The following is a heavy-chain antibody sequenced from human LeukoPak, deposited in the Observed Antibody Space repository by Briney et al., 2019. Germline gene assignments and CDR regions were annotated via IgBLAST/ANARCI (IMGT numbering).Heavy chain of an antibody. J-gene: IGHJ4*02. CDR3: ARDCSYGTLDY. Sequence: SGGSLRLSCAASGFTFSSYSMNWVRQAPGKGLEWVSSISSSSSYIYYADSVKGRFTISRDNAKNSLYQQMNSPRAEGTAVYYCARDCSYGTLDYWGQGTLVTVSS. V-gene: IGHV3-21*01. CDR2: ISSSSSYI. CDR1: GFTFSSYS. D-gene: IGHD5-18*01.